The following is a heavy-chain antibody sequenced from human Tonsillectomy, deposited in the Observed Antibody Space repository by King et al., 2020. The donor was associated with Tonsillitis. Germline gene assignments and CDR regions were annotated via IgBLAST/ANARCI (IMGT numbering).Heavy chain of an antibody. CDR1: GFTFSSYS. CDR3: ARIAAATFDY. D-gene: IGHD6-13*01. CDR2: IKQDGSEK. J-gene: IGHJ4*02. V-gene: IGHV3-7*01. Sequence: VQLVESGGGLVQPGGSLRLSCAASGFTFSSYSMSWVRQAPGKGLEWVANIKQDGSEKYYVDSVKGRFTISRDNAKNSLYLQMNSLRAEDTAVYYCARIAAATFDYWGQETLVTVSS.